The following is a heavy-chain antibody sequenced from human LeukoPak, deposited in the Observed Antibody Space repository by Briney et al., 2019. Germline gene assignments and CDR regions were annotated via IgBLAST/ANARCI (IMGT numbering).Heavy chain of an antibody. CDR2: ISYSERT. D-gene: IGHD3-22*01. V-gene: IGHV4-31*03. J-gene: IGHJ2*01. Sequence: KPSQTLYLTCSVPGGSIRSGGYSWSWIRQHPGKGLEWIGYISYSERTYYNPSLKSRLTISLNTSKYQFSLNLNSVTAADTAVYYCARVFYESNGYFVSLAWYFDLWGRGTLVTVSS. CDR3: ARVFYESNGYFVSLAWYFDL. CDR1: GGSIRSGGYS.